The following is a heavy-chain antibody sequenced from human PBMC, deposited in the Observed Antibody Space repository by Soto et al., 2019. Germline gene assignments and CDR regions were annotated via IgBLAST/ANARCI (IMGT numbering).Heavy chain of an antibody. J-gene: IGHJ6*02. CDR1: GFTFSSYW. CDR3: TRSDYYGSGSYIYYYGMDV. D-gene: IGHD3-10*01. CDR2: ISNDGSSK. V-gene: IGHV3-74*01. Sequence: EVQLVESGGGLVQPGGSLRLSCAASGFTFSSYWMHWVRQAPGKGLVWVSRISNDGSSKSYADSVKGRFTISRDNAKNTLYLQMNSLRAADTAVYYCTRSDYYGSGSYIYYYGMDVWGQGTTVTVSS.